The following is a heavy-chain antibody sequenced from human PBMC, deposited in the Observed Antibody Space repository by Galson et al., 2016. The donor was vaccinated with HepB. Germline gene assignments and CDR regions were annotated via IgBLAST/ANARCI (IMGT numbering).Heavy chain of an antibody. Sequence: SLRLSCAAPGFAFSDYYMTWIRQAPGKGLESIAYITFAAGGTFYADSVKGRFTISRDNAKNSLFLQMTSLRAEDTATYYCAAQLGRRAGFDYWGLGTLVTVS. CDR2: ITFAAGGT. CDR1: GFAFSDYY. D-gene: IGHD2-2*01. J-gene: IGHJ4*02. CDR3: AAQLGRRAGFDY. V-gene: IGHV3-11*01.